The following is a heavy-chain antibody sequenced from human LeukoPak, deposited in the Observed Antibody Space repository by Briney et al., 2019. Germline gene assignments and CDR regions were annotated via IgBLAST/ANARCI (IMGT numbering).Heavy chain of an antibody. CDR2: IYYSGST. J-gene: IGHJ5*02. CDR1: GGSTGSDY. CDR3: ARQVSYDILTGYFNWFDP. D-gene: IGHD3-9*01. Sequence: SETLSLTCTVSGGSTGSDYWSWIRQPPGKGLEWIGYIYYSGSTNYNPSLKSRVTISVDTSKNQFSLKLSSVTAADTAVYYCARQVSYDILTGYFNWFDPWGQGTLVTVSS. V-gene: IGHV4-59*08.